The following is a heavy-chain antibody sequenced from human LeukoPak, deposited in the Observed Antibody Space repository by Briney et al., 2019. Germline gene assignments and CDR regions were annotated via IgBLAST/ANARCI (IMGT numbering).Heavy chain of an antibody. CDR1: GFTFSSYS. CDR3: AGGYCINGVCYYDDFDI. Sequence: GGSLRLSCAASGFTFSSYSMNWVRQAPGKGLEWVSYISSSSSTIYYADSVKGRFTISRDNAKNSLYLQMNSLRAEDTAVYYCAGGYCINGVCYYDDFDIWGQGTMVTVFS. CDR2: ISSSSSTI. D-gene: IGHD2-8*01. J-gene: IGHJ3*02. V-gene: IGHV3-48*01.